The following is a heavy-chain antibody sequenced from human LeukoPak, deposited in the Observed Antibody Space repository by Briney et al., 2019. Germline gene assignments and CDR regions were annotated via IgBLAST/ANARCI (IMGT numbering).Heavy chain of an antibody. V-gene: IGHV4-39*01. J-gene: IGHJ4*02. CDR3: ARQGEHCDGGSCFPPHV. CDR2: IYYSGRT. CDR1: GDSISSSRYY. D-gene: IGHD2-15*01. Sequence: SETLSLTCTVSGDSISSSRYYWGWIRQPPGKGLGWIGTIYYSGRTYYNPSLKSRVTISVDTSKNQFSLKVSSVTAADTAVYYCARQGEHCDGGSCFPPHVWGQGTQVTVSS.